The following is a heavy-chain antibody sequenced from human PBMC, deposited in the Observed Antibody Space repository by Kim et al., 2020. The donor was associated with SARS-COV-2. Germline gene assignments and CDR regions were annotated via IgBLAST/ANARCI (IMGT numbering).Heavy chain of an antibody. CDR1: GGSISSSSYY. Sequence: SETLSLTCTVSGGSISSSSYYWGWIRQPPGKGLEWIGSIYYSGSTYYNPSLKSRVTISVDTSKNQFSLKLSSVTAADTAVYYCARQPSVLVILAGFDPWGQGTLVTVSS. V-gene: IGHV4-39*01. CDR2: IYYSGST. J-gene: IGHJ5*02. D-gene: IGHD3-10*01. CDR3: ARQPSVLVILAGFDP.